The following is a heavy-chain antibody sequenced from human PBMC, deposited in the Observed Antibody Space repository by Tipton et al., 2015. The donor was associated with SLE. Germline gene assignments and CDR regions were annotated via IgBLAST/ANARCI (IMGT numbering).Heavy chain of an antibody. Sequence: TLSLTCAVYGGSFSGYYWSWIRQPPGKGLEWIGEINHTGSTNYNPSLKSRVTISVDTSKNQFSLKVGSVTAADTAVYYCARDRHYFDYWGQGTLVTVSS. CDR3: ARDRHYFDY. CDR1: GGSFSGYY. V-gene: IGHV4-34*01. J-gene: IGHJ4*02. CDR2: INHTGST.